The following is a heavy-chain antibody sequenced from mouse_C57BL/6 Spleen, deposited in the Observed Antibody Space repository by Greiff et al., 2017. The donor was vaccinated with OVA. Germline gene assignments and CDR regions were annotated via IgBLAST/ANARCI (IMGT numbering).Heavy chain of an antibody. J-gene: IGHJ4*01. CDR3: ARGTVGYAMDY. Sequence: EVKLMESGPGLVKPSQSLSLTCSVTGYSITSGYYWNWIRQFPGNKLEWMGYISYDGSNNYNPSLKNRISITRDTSKNQFFLKLNSVTTEDTATYYCARGTVGYAMDYWGQGTSVTVSS. V-gene: IGHV3-6*01. CDR2: ISYDGSN. CDR1: GYSITSGYY. D-gene: IGHD1-1*01.